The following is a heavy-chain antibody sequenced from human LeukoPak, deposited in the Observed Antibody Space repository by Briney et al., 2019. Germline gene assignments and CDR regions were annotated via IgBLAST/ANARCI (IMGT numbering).Heavy chain of an antibody. V-gene: IGHV4-61*01. Sequence: SETLSLTCTVSGGSVSSGSYYWSWIRQPPGKGLEWIGYIYYSGSTNYNPSLKSRVIISVDTSKNQFSLKLSSVTAADTAVYYCAREDYYDSSGYFYWGQGTLVTVSS. CDR3: AREDYYDSSGYFY. CDR2: IYYSGST. J-gene: IGHJ4*02. D-gene: IGHD3-22*01. CDR1: GGSVSSGSYY.